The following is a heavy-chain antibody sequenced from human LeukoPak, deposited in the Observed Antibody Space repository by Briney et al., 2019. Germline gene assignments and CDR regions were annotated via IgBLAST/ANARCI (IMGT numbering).Heavy chain of an antibody. V-gene: IGHV3-30*18. CDR2: MSHDGRNT. J-gene: IGHJ4*02. D-gene: IGHD2-15*01. CDR1: GFTASWYG. CDR3: AKESGVYCSGGSCYLEH. Sequence: GGPLRLSCAASGFTASWYGMHWVRQAPGKGLEWVAVMSHDGRNTYYADSVKGRFTVSRDDSKNTLYVQMNSLRPDDTAVYYCAKESGVYCSGGSCYLEHWGQGTLVAVSS.